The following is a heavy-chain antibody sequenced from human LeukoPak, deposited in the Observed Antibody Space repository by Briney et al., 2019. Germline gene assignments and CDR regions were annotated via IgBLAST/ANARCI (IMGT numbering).Heavy chain of an antibody. Sequence: ASVKVSCKASGYTFTGYYMHWVRQAPGQGLEWMGWINPNNGGTNFAQNFQARVTMAWATSINTAYMELSRLTSDDTAVYYCARLGRQDTAMAWGQGTLVTVSS. D-gene: IGHD5-18*01. CDR1: GYTFTGYY. J-gene: IGHJ5*02. CDR3: ARLGRQDTAMA. CDR2: INPNNGGT. V-gene: IGHV1-2*02.